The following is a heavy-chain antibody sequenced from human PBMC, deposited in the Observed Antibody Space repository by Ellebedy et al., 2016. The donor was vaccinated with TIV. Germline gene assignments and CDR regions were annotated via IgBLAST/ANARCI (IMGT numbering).Heavy chain of an antibody. D-gene: IGHD5-12*01. Sequence: GGSLRLXXAASGFTFSNYGMHWVRQAPGKGLEWVAVISYDGSNKIYPSSVKGRFSISRDNPQNTLYLQMNSLRAEDTAVYYCVRAPRGQYYFDYWGQGTLVTVSS. CDR2: ISYDGSNK. J-gene: IGHJ4*02. V-gene: IGHV3-30*03. CDR3: VRAPRGQYYFDY. CDR1: GFTFSNYG.